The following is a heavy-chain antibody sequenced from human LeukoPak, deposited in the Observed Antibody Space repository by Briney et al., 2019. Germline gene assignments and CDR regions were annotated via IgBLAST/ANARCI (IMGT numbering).Heavy chain of an antibody. CDR3: ARGGIITTGPYYFDY. D-gene: IGHD3-22*01. CDR1: GGSFSGYY. CDR2: INHSGST. J-gene: IGHJ4*02. V-gene: IGHV4-34*01. Sequence: PSETLSLTCAVYGGSFSGYYWSWIRQPPGKGLEWIGEINHSGSTNYNPSLKSRVTISVGTSKNQFSLKLSSVTAADTAVYYCARGGIITTGPYYFDYWGQGTLVTVSS.